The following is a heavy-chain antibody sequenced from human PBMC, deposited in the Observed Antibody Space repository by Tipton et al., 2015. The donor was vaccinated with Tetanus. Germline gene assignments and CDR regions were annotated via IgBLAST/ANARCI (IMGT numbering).Heavy chain of an antibody. CDR3: ARANIEFPKKGIIDC. CDR1: GFTLSDYY. J-gene: IGHJ4*02. V-gene: IGHV3-11*01. D-gene: IGHD2-21*01. Sequence: SLRLSCAASGFTLSDYYMSWIRQAPGKGLEWLSYISSSGATINYADSVKGRFTLSRDTAKNSLYLLMDSLRADDTAVYYCARANIEFPKKGIIDCGGQGILVTVSS. CDR2: ISSSGATI.